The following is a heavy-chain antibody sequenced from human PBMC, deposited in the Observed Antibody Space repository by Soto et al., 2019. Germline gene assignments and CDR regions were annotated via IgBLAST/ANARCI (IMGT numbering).Heavy chain of an antibody. V-gene: IGHV5-51*01. CDR2: IYPGDSDT. D-gene: IGHD3-3*01. J-gene: IGHJ6*03. CDR3: ARGFSAVHYYYMDV. CDR1: GSSFTNYW. Sequence: GESLKISCKGSGSSFTNYWIGWVRQMPGKGLEWMGIIYPGDSDTRYSPSFQGQVTISADKSISTAYLQWSSLEASDTAIYYCARGFSAVHYYYMDVWGTGTTVTVSS.